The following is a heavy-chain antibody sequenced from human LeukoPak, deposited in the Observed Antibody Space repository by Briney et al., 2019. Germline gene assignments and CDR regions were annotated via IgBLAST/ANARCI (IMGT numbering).Heavy chain of an antibody. V-gene: IGHV3-30*04. CDR1: GFTFSSYA. Sequence: GGPLRLSCAASGFTFSSYAMHWVRQAPGKGLEWVAVISYDGSNKYYADSVKGRFTISRDNSKNTLYLQMNSLRAEDTAVYYCAKDGASASRPYYYYYMDVWGKGTTVTISS. D-gene: IGHD3-16*01. CDR2: ISYDGSNK. CDR3: AKDGASASRPYYYYYMDV. J-gene: IGHJ6*03.